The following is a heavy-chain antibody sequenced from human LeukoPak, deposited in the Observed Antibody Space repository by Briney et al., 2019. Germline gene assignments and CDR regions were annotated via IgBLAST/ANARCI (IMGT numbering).Heavy chain of an antibody. Sequence: SETLSLTCTVSRYSISSGYYWGWIRQSPGKGLEWIGNIYHSGSTYYNPSLKSRVTISVDTSKNQFSLKLSSVTAADTAVYYCARRSDILTGYLFDYWGQGTLVTVSS. CDR2: IYHSGST. CDR3: ARRSDILTGYLFDY. V-gene: IGHV4-38-2*02. D-gene: IGHD3-9*01. J-gene: IGHJ4*02. CDR1: RYSISSGYY.